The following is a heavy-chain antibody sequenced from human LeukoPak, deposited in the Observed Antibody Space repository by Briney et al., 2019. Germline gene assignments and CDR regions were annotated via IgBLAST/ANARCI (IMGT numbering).Heavy chain of an antibody. CDR1: GGSISSSSYY. J-gene: IGHJ3*02. CDR2: IYYSGST. Sequence: SETLSLTCTVSGGSISSSSYYWGWIRQPPGKGLEWIGSIYYSGSTYYNPSLKSRVTISVDTSKNQFSLKLSSVTAADTAVYYCARRKWGYQLLTNDAFDIWGQGTMVTVSS. CDR3: ARRKWGYQLLTNDAFDI. V-gene: IGHV4-39*07. D-gene: IGHD2-2*01.